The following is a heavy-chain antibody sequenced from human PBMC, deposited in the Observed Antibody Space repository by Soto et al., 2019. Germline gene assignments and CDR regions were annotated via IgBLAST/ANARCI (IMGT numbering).Heavy chain of an antibody. CDR2: ISAYNGNT. Sequence: ASVKVSCKASGYTFTSYGISWVRQAPGQGLEWMGWISAYNGNTNYAQKLQGRVTMTTDTSTSTAYMELRSLRSDDTAVYYCASQGYRSIAVAGIDAFDIWGKGTMVTVSS. D-gene: IGHD6-19*01. CDR3: ASQGYRSIAVAGIDAFDI. J-gene: IGHJ3*02. V-gene: IGHV1-18*01. CDR1: GYTFTSYG.